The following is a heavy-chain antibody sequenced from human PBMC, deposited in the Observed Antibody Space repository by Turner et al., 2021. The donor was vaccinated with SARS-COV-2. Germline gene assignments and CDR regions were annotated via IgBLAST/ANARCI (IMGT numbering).Heavy chain of an antibody. Sequence: QAHLQQWGAVLLKPSQTLPLTCRVPAGSFCFYYWSWIRQSPGKGLEWIAEIKRSGSTNYSPPVKGRVTMSVDTPKRQISLNLTSVTTADTAIYFCARGQSRGFYGSGSRRFDYWGRGTQVTVSS. CDR3: ARGQSRGFYGSGSRRFDY. D-gene: IGHD3-10*01. J-gene: IGHJ4*02. CDR1: AGSFCFYY. CDR2: IKRSGST. V-gene: IGHV4-34*01.